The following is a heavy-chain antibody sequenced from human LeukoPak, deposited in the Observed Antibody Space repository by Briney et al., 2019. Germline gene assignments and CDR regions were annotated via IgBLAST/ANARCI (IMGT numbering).Heavy chain of an antibody. D-gene: IGHD3-3*01. CDR2: IYYSGST. V-gene: IGHV4-59*01. Sequence: SETLSLTSTVSGGSISSCYWSWIRQPPGKGLEWIGYIYYSGSTNYNPSLKSRVTISVDTSKNQFSLKLSSVTAADTAVYYCARGGGYDFWSGYGTYYFDYWGQGTLVTVSS. CDR1: GGSISSCY. CDR3: ARGGGYDFWSGYGTYYFDY. J-gene: IGHJ4*02.